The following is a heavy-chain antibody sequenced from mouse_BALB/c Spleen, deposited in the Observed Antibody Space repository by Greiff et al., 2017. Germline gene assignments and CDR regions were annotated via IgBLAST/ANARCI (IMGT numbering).Heavy chain of an antibody. CDR3: AREAYYYGSSYAMDY. J-gene: IGHJ4*01. CDR2: INPNNGGT. CDR1: GYTFTDYN. D-gene: IGHD1-1*01. V-gene: IGHV1-18*01. Sequence: VQLKESGPELVKPGASVKIPCKASGYTFTDYNMDWVKQSHGKSLEWIGDINPNNGGTIYNQKFKGKATLTVDKSSSTAYMELRSLTSEDTAVYYCAREAYYYGSSYAMDYWGQGTSVTVSS.